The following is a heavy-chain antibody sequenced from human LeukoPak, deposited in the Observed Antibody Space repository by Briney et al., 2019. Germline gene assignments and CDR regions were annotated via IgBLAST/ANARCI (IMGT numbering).Heavy chain of an antibody. J-gene: IGHJ6*02. CDR1: GLSVRSNY. V-gene: IGHV3-53*01. CDR2: IRTGGSA. CDR3: ASSNWNSANYYYAMDV. D-gene: IGHD1-7*01. Sequence: PGGSLRLSCAASGLSVRSNYLTWVRQAPGKGLEWVSVIRTGGSAYYADSVKGRFIISRDNSKNTLYLQINNLRAEDTAVYYCASSNWNSANYYYAMDVWGQGTTVIVSS.